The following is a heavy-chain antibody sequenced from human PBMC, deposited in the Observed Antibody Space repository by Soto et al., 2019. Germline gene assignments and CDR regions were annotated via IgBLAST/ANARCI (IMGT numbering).Heavy chain of an antibody. CDR2: INHSGRT. CDR1: GGSFSGYY. D-gene: IGHD6-19*01. CDR3: ARVSRQWLAFDY. J-gene: IGHJ4*02. Sequence: SETLSLTCAVYGGSFSGYYWSWIRQPPGKGLEWIGEINHSGRTNYNPSLKSRVPISVDTSKNQFSLKLSSVTAADSAVYYCARVSRQWLAFDYWGQGTLVTVSS. V-gene: IGHV4-34*01.